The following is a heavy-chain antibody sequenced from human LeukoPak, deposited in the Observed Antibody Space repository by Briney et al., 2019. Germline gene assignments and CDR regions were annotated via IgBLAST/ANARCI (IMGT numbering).Heavy chain of an antibody. Sequence: GGSLRLSRAASGFTFSSYAMSWVRQAPGKGLEWVSAISGSGGSTYYADSVKGRFTISRDNSKNTLYLQMNSLRAEDTAVYYCASRKISGSSGWLEETWGQGTLVTVSS. V-gene: IGHV3-23*01. J-gene: IGHJ4*02. CDR1: GFTFSSYA. D-gene: IGHD6-19*01. CDR2: ISGSGGST. CDR3: ASRKISGSSGWLEET.